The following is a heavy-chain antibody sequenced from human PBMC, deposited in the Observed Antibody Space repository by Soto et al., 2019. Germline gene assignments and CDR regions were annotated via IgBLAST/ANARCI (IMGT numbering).Heavy chain of an antibody. V-gene: IGHV3-23*01. CDR2: TSGSGDST. D-gene: IGHD3-3*01. CDR3: ADTLFGVVRSPFDY. J-gene: IGHJ4*02. CDR1: GFTFSSYA. Sequence: LRLSCAASGFTFSSYAMNCVRQAPGKWLEWVSATSGSGDSTYYADSVKGRFTISRDNSKNTLYLQMNSLRAEDTAVYYCADTLFGVVRSPFDYWGQGTLVTVSS.